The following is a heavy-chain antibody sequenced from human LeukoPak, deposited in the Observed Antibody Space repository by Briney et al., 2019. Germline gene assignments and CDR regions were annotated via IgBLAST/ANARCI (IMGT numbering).Heavy chain of an antibody. D-gene: IGHD5-12*01. J-gene: IGHJ3*02. Sequence: SVKVSFKASGYTFTSYYMHWVRQAAGQGLEWMGGIIPIFGTANYAQKFQGRVTITADKSTSTAYMELSSLRSEDTAVYYCARSGYDYSDAFDIWGQGTMVTVSS. CDR1: GYTFTSYY. CDR3: ARSGYDYSDAFDI. CDR2: IIPIFGTA. V-gene: IGHV1-69*06.